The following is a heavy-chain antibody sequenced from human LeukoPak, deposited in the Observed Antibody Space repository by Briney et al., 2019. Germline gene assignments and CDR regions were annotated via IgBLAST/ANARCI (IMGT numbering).Heavy chain of an antibody. V-gene: IGHV3-21*01. Sequence: GGSLRLSCAASGFTFSSYAMSWVRQAPGKGLEWVSSISSSSSYIYYADSVKGRFTVSRDNAKNSLYLQMNSLRAEDTAVYYCARDFGSTRDDYWGQGTLVTVSS. J-gene: IGHJ4*02. D-gene: IGHD2-2*01. CDR2: ISSSSSYI. CDR1: GFTFSSYA. CDR3: ARDFGSTRDDY.